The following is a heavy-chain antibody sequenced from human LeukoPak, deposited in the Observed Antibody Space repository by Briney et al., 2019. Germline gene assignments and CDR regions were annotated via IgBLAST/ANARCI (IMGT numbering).Heavy chain of an antibody. D-gene: IGHD3-10*01. CDR1: GFTFSSYG. CDR2: ISCDGSNK. CDR3: AKDSAGDYYGSGGKGFDY. J-gene: IGHJ4*02. Sequence: PGGSLRLSCAASGFTFSSYGMHSVRQAPGKGLEWVAVISCDGSNKYYADSVKGRFTISRDNSKNTLYLQMNSLRAEDTAVYYCAKDSAGDYYGSGGKGFDYWGQGTLVTVSS. V-gene: IGHV3-30*18.